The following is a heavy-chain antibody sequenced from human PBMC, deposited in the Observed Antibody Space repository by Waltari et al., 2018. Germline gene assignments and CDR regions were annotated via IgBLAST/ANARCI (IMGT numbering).Heavy chain of an antibody. D-gene: IGHD1-26*01. CDR2: IDTNGSRT. J-gene: IGHJ4*02. CDR3: ARDLGGSGSD. V-gene: IGHV3-74*01. CDR1: DTTVSPSS. Sequence: EVQRVESGGGLIQPGGYLRLCCSASDTTVSPSSMPWVRQVPGQGLVWLSRIDTNGSRTDYADSVKGRFTISRDNAKNTLYLQMNSLRVEDTALYYCARDLGGSGSDWGQGTLVTVSS.